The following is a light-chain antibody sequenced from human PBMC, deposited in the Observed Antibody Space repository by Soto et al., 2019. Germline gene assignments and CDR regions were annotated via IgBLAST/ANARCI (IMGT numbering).Light chain of an antibody. CDR2: DPS. Sequence: VMTQSPATLSVSPGDGVTLSCRASQSIGSSLAWYQHKPGQAPRLLIYDPSSMPNGVPARFSGSRSGPEFTLTINSRQSEDFAIYDWQPDKNWSLTCGGGT. V-gene: IGKV3-15*01. J-gene: IGKJ4*01. CDR3: QPDKNWSLT. CDR1: QSIGSS.